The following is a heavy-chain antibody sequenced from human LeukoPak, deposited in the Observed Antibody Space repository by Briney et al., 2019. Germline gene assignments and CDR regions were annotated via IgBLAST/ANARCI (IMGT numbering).Heavy chain of an antibody. CDR3: ARDSIGSDVLFDS. D-gene: IGHD3-10*01. V-gene: IGHV3-30*03. CDR2: ISYDGRKA. CDR1: GFTSSSYG. Sequence: GGSLRLSCAASGFTSSSYGMHWVRQAPGKGLEWVAVISYDGRKAYYADSVRGRFTISKDNSRKTLYLQMNSLRPEDTAMYYCARDSIGSDVLFDSWGQGTLVTVSS. J-gene: IGHJ4*02.